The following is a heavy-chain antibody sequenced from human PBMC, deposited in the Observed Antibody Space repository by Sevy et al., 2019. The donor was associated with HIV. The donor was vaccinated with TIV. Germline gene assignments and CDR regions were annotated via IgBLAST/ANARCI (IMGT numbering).Heavy chain of an antibody. J-gene: IGHJ4*02. CDR2: IQYDGSNK. CDR1: GFSYSSYG. CDR3: VKEGGGEGGDH. V-gene: IGHV3-30*02. Sequence: GGSLRLSCAASGFSYSSYGMHWVRQAPGKGLEWVAYIQYDGSNKDYAVSVKGRFTISRENSKNTLDLRMNSLRVEDTAVYYCVKEGGGEGGDHWGQGTLVTVSS. D-gene: IGHD2-21*01.